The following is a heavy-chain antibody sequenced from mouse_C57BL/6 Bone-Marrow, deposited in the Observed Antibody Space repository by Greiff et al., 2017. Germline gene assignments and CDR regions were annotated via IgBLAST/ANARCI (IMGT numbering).Heavy chain of an antibody. J-gene: IGHJ2*01. D-gene: IGHD1-1*01. V-gene: IGHV5-17*01. CDR1: GFTFSDYG. Sequence: EVKLMESGGGLVKPGGSLKLSCAASGFTFSDYGMHWVRQAPEKGLEWVAYISSGSSTIYYADTVKGRFTISRDHAKNTLFLQMTSLRSEDTAMYYCARRYYYGSSPFYFDYWGQGTTLTVSS. CDR2: ISSGSSTI. CDR3: ARRYYYGSSPFYFDY.